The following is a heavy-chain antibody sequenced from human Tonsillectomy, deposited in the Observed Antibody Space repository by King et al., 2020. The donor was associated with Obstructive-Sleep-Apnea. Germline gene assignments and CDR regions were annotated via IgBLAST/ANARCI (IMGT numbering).Heavy chain of an antibody. V-gene: IGHV4-39*07. D-gene: IGHD3-10*01. CDR1: GGSISSSSYY. CDR3: ARYPDGSGRPLVGDAFDI. CDR2: IYYSGST. Sequence: LQLQESGPGLVKPSETLSLTCTVSGGSISSSSYYWGWIRQPPGKALEWIGNIYYSGSTSYNPSLKSRVTISVDTSKNQFSLKLSSVTAADTAVYYCARYPDGSGRPLVGDAFDIWGLGTMVTVSS. J-gene: IGHJ3*02.